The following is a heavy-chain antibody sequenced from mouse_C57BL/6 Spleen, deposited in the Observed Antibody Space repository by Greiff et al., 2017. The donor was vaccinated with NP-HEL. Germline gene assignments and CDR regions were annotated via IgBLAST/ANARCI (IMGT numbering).Heavy chain of an antibody. V-gene: IGHV1-19*01. D-gene: IGHD1-1*01. CDR1: GYTFTDYY. J-gene: IGHJ1*03. CDR2: INPYNGGT. CDR3: ARYYYGSSYDWYFDV. Sequence: EVQLQQSGPVLVKPGASVKMSCTASGYTFTDYYMNWVKQSHGKSLEWIGVINPYNGGTSYNQKFKGKVTLTVDTSSSTAYMELNSLTSEDSAVYYCARYYYGSSYDWYFDVWGTGTTVTVSS.